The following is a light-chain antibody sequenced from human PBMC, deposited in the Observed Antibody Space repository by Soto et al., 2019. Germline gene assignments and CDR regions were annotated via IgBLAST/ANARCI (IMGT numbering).Light chain of an antibody. Sequence: QSVLTQPASVSGSPGQSITISCTGTSSDVGGYNYVSWYQQHPGKAPKLMIYDVSDRPSGVSNRFSGSKSGNTASLTISGLQAHDEADYYCISYTSSSTRVFGTGTKLTVL. CDR2: DVS. V-gene: IGLV2-14*01. CDR3: ISYTSSSTRV. CDR1: SSDVGGYNY. J-gene: IGLJ1*01.